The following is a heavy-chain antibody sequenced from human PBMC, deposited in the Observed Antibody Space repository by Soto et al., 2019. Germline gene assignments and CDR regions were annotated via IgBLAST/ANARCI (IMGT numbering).Heavy chain of an antibody. D-gene: IGHD6-19*01. Sequence: QVQLVQSGAEVKKPGASVKLSCKASGYIFTTYYIHRLRQAPGQVLEWVVVLNPRGGGANYAQNVQDRVTLTSDTSTSTVYMELRSLSSEDTAEYSCAREVIAGPGRYYSGMDVWGQGTAVTVFS. J-gene: IGHJ6*02. CDR2: LNPRGGGA. V-gene: IGHV1-46*01. CDR1: GYIFTTYY. CDR3: AREVIAGPGRYYSGMDV.